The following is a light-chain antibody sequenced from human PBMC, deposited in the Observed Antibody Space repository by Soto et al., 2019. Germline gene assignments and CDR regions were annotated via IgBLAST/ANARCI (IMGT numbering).Light chain of an antibody. CDR3: QQYTNTNNPWM. CDR1: QTISTW. V-gene: IGKV1-5*01. CDR2: DAS. J-gene: IGKJ2*01. Sequence: DIQVTQSPPTLSASVGDRVTITCRASQTISTWMAWYQQKPGKAPKLLVYDASTLQSGVASRFSGSGSGTEFTLIISGLQPDDSATYYCQQYTNTNNPWMFGQATNVDIK.